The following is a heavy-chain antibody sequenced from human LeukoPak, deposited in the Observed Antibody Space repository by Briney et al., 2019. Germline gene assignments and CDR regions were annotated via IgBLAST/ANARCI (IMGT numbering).Heavy chain of an antibody. J-gene: IGHJ6*02. V-gene: IGHV5-51*01. CDR3: ARQPFHRSSSSGDTYYYYGMDV. CDR2: IYPGDSDT. CDR1: GYSFTSYW. D-gene: IGHD6-6*01. Sequence: GESLKISCKGSGYSFTSYWIGWVRQMPGKGLERMGIIYPGDSDTRYSPSFQGQVTISADKSISTAYLQWSSLKASDTAMYYCARQPFHRSSSSGDTYYYYGMDVWGQGTTVTVSS.